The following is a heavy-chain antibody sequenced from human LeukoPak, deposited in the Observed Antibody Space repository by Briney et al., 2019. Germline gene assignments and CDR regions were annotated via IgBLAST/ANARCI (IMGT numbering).Heavy chain of an antibody. V-gene: IGHV3-23*01. CDR2: ISGSGGST. CDR3: AKPHYYGSGSYYGY. D-gene: IGHD3-10*01. CDR1: GFTFSSYA. J-gene: IGHJ4*02. Sequence: GGSLRLSCAASGFTFSSYAMSWVRQAPGKGLEWVSAISGSGGSTYYADSVKGQFTISRDNSKNTLYLQMNSLRAEDTAVYYCAKPHYYGSGSYYGYWGQGTLVTVSS.